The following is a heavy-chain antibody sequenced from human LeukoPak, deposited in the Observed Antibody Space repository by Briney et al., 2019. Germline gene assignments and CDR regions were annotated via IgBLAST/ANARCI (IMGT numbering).Heavy chain of an antibody. CDR3: ASLVVNNWFDP. D-gene: IGHD2-15*01. CDR2: IYYSGST. CDR1: GGSISSSSYY. V-gene: IGHV4-39*07. J-gene: IGHJ5*02. Sequence: SETLSLTCTVSGGSISSSSYYWGWIRQPPGKGLEWIGSIYYSGSTYYNPSLKSRVTISVDTSKNQFSLKLSSVTAADTAVYYCASLVVNNWFDPWGQGTLVTVSS.